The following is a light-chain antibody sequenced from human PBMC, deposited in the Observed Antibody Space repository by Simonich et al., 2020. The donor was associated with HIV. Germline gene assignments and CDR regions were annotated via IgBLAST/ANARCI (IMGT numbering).Light chain of an antibody. Sequence: QPVLTQSSSASASLGSSVKLTCTLSSGHNNYIIAWHQQQPGKAPRYLMKLEGSGSYNKGSGVPDRFSGSSFGADRYLTIFNLQSEDEADYYCETWDRNTRVFGGGTKLTVL. V-gene: IGLV4-60*03. CDR3: ETWDRNTRV. CDR2: LEGSGSY. CDR1: SGHNNYI. J-gene: IGLJ3*02.